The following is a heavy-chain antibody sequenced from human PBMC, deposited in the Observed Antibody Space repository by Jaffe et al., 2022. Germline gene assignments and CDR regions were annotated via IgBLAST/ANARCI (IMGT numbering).Heavy chain of an antibody. CDR3: ASKGSGPVVWFRAQRKAFDI. CDR1: GGSFSGYY. D-gene: IGHD3-10*01. V-gene: IGHV4-34*01. Sequence: QVQLQQWGAGLLKPSETLSLTCAVYGGSFSGYYWSWIRQPPGKGLEWIGEINHSGSTNYNPSLKSRVTISVDTSKNQFSLKLSSVTAADTAVYYCASKGSGPVVWFRAQRKAFDIWGQGTMVTVSS. J-gene: IGHJ3*02. CDR2: INHSGST.